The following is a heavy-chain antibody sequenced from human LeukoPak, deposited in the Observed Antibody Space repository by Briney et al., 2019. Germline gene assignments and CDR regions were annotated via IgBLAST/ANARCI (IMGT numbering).Heavy chain of an antibody. J-gene: IGHJ4*02. V-gene: IGHV3-74*01. CDR2: IDSDGSNT. CDR1: GFTFSSYW. D-gene: IGHD4-17*01. CDR3: ARDDYGDYYFVY. Sequence: GGSLRLSCAASGFTFSSYWMHWVRQAPGKGLVWVSRIDSDGSNTNYADSVKGRFTVSRDNAKNTLYLQMNSLRAEDTAVYYCARDDYGDYYFVYWGQGTLVTVSS.